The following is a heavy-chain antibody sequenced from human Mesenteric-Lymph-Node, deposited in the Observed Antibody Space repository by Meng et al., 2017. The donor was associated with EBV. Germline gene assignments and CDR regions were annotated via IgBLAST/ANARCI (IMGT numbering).Heavy chain of an antibody. D-gene: IGHD5-24*01. CDR1: GFSFSDYA. J-gene: IGHJ5*02. CDR3: AKDERWLQSDH. V-gene: IGHV3-23*01. CDR2: ISPTNGRT. Sequence: EVQLLEAGGGSVQTGGSLRLCCAASGFSFSDYAMSWVRQAPGKGLEWVSGISPTNGRTYYTDSVKGRFTISRDNFKNTLYLQMNSLRAEDTAVYFCAKDERWLQSDHWGQGTLVTVSS.